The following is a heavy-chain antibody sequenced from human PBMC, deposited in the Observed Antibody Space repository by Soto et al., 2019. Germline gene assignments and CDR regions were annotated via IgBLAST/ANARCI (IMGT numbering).Heavy chain of an antibody. J-gene: IGHJ5*02. Sequence: SETLSLTCTVSGGSISSSSYYCGWIRQPPGKGLEWIGSIYYSGSTYYNPSLKSRVTISVDTSKNQFSLKLSSVTAADTAVYYCARHQYSYAKDNWFDPWGQRTLVTVSS. V-gene: IGHV4-39*01. CDR3: ARHQYSYAKDNWFDP. CDR2: IYYSGST. D-gene: IGHD5-18*01. CDR1: GGSISSSSYY.